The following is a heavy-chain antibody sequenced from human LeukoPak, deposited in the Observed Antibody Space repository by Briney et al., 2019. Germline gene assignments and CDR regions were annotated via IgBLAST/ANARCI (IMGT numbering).Heavy chain of an antibody. CDR3: ARDEVTIFGPLDYYDMDV. D-gene: IGHD3-3*01. CDR1: GFTFSSYN. V-gene: IGHV3-48*01. Sequence: GGSLRLSCAASGFTFSSYNMNWVRQAPGKGLEWVSYISSSSTIIYYADSVKGRFTISRDNAKNSLYLQMNSLRADDTAVYFCARDEVTIFGPLDYYDMDVWGKGTTVTVSS. J-gene: IGHJ6*03. CDR2: ISSSSTII.